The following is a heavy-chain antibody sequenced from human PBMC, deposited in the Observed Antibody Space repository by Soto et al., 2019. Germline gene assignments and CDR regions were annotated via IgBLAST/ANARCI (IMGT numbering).Heavy chain of an antibody. CDR2: IYYSGST. Sequence: PSETLSLTCTVSGGSIISSSYCFFGIRQRPGKGLEWIGSIYYSGSTYYNPSLKSRVTISVDTSKNQFSLKLSSVTAADTAVYYCARTQYSSGWYGGFDYWGQGTLVTVSS. CDR1: GGSIISSSYC. V-gene: IGHV4-39*01. CDR3: ARTQYSSGWYGGFDY. J-gene: IGHJ4*02. D-gene: IGHD6-19*01.